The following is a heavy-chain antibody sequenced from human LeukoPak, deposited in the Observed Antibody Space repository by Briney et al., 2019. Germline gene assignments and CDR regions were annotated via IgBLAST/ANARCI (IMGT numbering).Heavy chain of an antibody. CDR2: INHSGST. CDR3: ARGRVNYDYVWGSYRPPVAYIDY. V-gene: IGHV4-34*01. J-gene: IGHJ4*02. Sequence: PSETLSLTCAVYGGSFSGYYWSWIRQPPGKGLEWIGEINHSGSTNYNPSLKSRVTISVDTSKNQFSLKLSSVTAADTAVYYCARGRVNYDYVWGSYRPPVAYIDYWGQGTLVTVSS. CDR1: GGSFSGYY. D-gene: IGHD3-16*02.